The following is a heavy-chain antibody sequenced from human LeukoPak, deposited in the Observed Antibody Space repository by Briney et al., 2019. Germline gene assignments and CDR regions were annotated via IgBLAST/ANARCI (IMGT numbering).Heavy chain of an antibody. CDR3: ARSSPYSSSGPRPFDY. Sequence: PSETLSLTCTVSGGSISSYYWSWIRQPAGKGLDWIGRIYTSGSTNYNPSLKSRVTMSVDTSKNQFSLKLSSVTAADTAVYYCARSSPYSSSGPRPFDYWGQGTLVTVSS. V-gene: IGHV4-4*07. CDR2: IYTSGST. J-gene: IGHJ4*02. D-gene: IGHD3-22*01. CDR1: GGSISSYY.